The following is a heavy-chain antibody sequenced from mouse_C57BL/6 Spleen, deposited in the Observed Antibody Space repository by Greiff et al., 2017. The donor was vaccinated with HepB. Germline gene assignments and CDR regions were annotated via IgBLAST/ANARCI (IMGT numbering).Heavy chain of an antibody. CDR2: IYPSDSET. J-gene: IGHJ2*01. D-gene: IGHD2-10*02. CDR3: ARSRVWRYFDY. CDR1: GYTFTSYW. Sequence: QVQLKQPGAELVRPGSSVKLSCKASGYTFTSYWMDWVKQRPGQGLEWIGNIYPSDSETHYNQKFKDKATLTVDKSSSTAYMQLSSLTSEDSAVYYCARSRVWRYFDYWGQGTTLTVSS. V-gene: IGHV1-61*01.